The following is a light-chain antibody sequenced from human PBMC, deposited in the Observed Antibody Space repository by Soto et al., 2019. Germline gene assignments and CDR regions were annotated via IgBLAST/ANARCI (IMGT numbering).Light chain of an antibody. CDR3: QQYDNLPSSIT. CDR1: QDISNY. Sequence: QMTQSPSSLAASVGDRVTTTCQASQDISNYLNWYQQKPGKAPKLLIYDASNLETGVPSRFSGSGSGTDFTFTISSLQPEDIATYYCQQYDNLPSSITFGQGTRLGI. V-gene: IGKV1-33*01. CDR2: DAS. J-gene: IGKJ5*01.